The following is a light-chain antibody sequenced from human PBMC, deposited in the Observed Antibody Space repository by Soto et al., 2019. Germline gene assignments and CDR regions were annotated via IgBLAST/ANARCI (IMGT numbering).Light chain of an antibody. V-gene: IGKV3-11*01. CDR1: QSVSSY. CDR3: QQRSNWPPTP. Sequence: EVVLTQSPATLSLSTGERATLSCRASQSVSSYLAWYQQKPGQAPRLLIYDASNRATGIPARFSGSGSGTDFTLTISSLEPEDFSVYYCQQRSNWPPTPFG. J-gene: IGKJ5*01. CDR2: DAS.